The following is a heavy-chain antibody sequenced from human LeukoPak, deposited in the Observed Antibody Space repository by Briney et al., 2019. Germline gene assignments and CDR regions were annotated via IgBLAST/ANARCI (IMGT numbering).Heavy chain of an antibody. CDR1: GFTFSSYA. D-gene: IGHD3-16*01. V-gene: IGHV3-30-3*01. J-gene: IGHJ6*02. CDR3: ARGGGLDV. Sequence: QTGGSLRLSCAASGFTFSSYAMHWVRQAPGKGLEWVAVISYDGSNKYYADSVKGRFTISRDNSKNTLYLQMNSLRAEDTAVYFCARGGGLDVWGQGATVTVSS. CDR2: ISYDGSNK.